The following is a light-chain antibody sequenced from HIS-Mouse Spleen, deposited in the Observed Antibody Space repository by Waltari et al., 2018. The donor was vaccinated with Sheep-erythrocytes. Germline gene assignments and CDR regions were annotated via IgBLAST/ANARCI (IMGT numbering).Light chain of an antibody. J-gene: IGLJ2*01. CDR2: DTK. Sequence: QSVLTQPPSVSAAPGQKVTISCSGSSSNIGNNYVSWYQQLPGTAPDLLMYDTKKRPAGIPDRFSGSKSGTSATLGITGLQTGDEADYYCGTWDSSLSAGVFGRGTKLTVL. V-gene: IGLV1-51*01. CDR1: SSNIGNNY. CDR3: GTWDSSLSAGV.